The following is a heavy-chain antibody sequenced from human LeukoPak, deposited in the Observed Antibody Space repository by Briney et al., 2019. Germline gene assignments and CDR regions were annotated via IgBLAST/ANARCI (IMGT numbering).Heavy chain of an antibody. Sequence: GESLQISCKGSGFRFTSYWIGWGRQVSGKGLEGMGIIYPGDSDTKYSPSVQGQVTISADKSISTAYLQWSSLKASDTAMYYCARTYYDSSGYPFQHWGRGTVVTVST. D-gene: IGHD3-22*01. CDR3: ARTYYDSSGYPFQH. CDR2: IYPGDSDT. V-gene: IGHV5-51*01. CDR1: GFRFTSYW. J-gene: IGHJ1*01.